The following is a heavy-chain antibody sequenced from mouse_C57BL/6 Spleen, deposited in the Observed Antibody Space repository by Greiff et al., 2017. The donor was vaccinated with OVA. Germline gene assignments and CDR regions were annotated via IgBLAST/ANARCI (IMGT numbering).Heavy chain of an antibody. V-gene: IGHV1-85*01. J-gene: IGHJ2*01. D-gene: IGHD1-1*01. CDR1: GYTFTSYD. CDR3: ARWCPSPVVYFDY. CDR2: IYPRDGST. Sequence: VQLQQSGPELVKPGASVKLSCKASGYTFTSYDINWVKQRPGQGLEWIGWIYPRDGSTKYNEKFKGKATLTVDTSSSTAYMELHSLTSEDSVVYVCARWCPSPVVYFDYWGQGTTLTVSS.